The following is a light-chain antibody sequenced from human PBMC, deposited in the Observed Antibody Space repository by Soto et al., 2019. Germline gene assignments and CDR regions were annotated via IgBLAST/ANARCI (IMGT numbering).Light chain of an antibody. V-gene: IGKV2-30*01. CDR2: KVS. CDR3: MHGTPWPWT. CDR1: QSLVYSDGNTY. Sequence: DVVMTQSPLSLPVTLGQPASISCRSSQSLVYSDGNTYLNWFQQRPGQSPRRLIYKVSNRDSGVXCXXSGIVCGTDFPLRISRVEAEDVGVYYCMHGTPWPWTLGQGTKVEIK. J-gene: IGKJ1*01.